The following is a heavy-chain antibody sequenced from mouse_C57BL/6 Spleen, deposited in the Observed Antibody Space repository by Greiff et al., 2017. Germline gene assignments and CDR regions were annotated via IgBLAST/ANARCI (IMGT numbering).Heavy chain of an antibody. V-gene: IGHV6-6*01. J-gene: IGHJ1*03. D-gene: IGHD1-1*01. Sequence: EVMLVESGGGLVQPGGSMKLSCAASGFTFSDSWMDWVRQSPEKGLEWVAEIRNKANNHATYYAESVKGRFTISRDDSKSSVYLQMNSLRAEDTGIYYCTRGYDGSSYWSFDVWGTGTTVTVSS. CDR2: IRNKANNHAT. CDR1: GFTFSDSW. CDR3: TRGYDGSSYWSFDV.